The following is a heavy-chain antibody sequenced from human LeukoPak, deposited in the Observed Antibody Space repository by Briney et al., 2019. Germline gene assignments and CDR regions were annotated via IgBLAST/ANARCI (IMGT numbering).Heavy chain of an antibody. CDR2: IFHSGGT. J-gene: IGHJ4*02. D-gene: IGHD3-22*01. Sequence: SETLSLTCTVSGYPISSGYYWGWIRQPPGKGLEWIGSIFHSGGTYYTPSLKSRVTISVHTSKNQFSLRLISVTAADTAVYYCARGRRLADTSGYYYEGWDYWGQGTLVTVSS. V-gene: IGHV4-38-2*02. CDR1: GYPISSGYY. CDR3: ARGRRLADTSGYYYEGWDY.